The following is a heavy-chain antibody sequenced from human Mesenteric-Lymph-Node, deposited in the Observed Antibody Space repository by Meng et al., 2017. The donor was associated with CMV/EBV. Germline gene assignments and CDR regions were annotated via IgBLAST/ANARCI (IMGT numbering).Heavy chain of an antibody. CDR1: GDGIRSGEYY. CDR2: VFYSGRR. D-gene: IGHD6-13*01. V-gene: IGHV4-39*02. J-gene: IGHJ4*02. Sequence: CRVSGDGIRSGEYYGRGTRERAGRGLEWSRSVFYSGRRLDKPSLKSRDYISVDTSKKQISLRLSSVTAADTAVYYCVREKVGSSATTWGQGTLVTVSS. CDR3: VREKVGSSATT.